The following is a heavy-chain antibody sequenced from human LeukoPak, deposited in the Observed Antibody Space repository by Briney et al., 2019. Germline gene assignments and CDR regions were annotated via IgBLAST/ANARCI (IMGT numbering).Heavy chain of an antibody. CDR2: ISSGSSYI. CDR1: GFTFSSYS. V-gene: IGHV3-21*01. J-gene: IGHJ4*02. D-gene: IGHD6-13*01. CDR3: ARDREKPGIAAAGYDY. Sequence: GGSLRLSCAASGFTFSSYSMNWVRQAPGKGLEWVSSISSGSSYIYYADSVKGRFTISRDNAKNSLYLQMNSLRAEDTAVYYCARDREKPGIAAAGYDYWGQGTLVTVSS.